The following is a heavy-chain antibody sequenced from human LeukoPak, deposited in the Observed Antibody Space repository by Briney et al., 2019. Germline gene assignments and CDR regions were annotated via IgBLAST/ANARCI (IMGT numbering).Heavy chain of an antibody. D-gene: IGHD2-15*01. CDR1: GFTFSSYA. CDR2: ISGSGGST. CDR3: ARAPPGYCSGGSRYRPYAFDI. Sequence: GGSLRLSCAASGFTFSSYAMSWVRQAPGKGLEWVSAISGSGGSTYYADSVKGRFTISRDNSKNTLYLQMNSLRAEDTAVYYCARAPPGYCSGGSRYRPYAFDIWGQGTMVTVSS. V-gene: IGHV3-23*01. J-gene: IGHJ3*02.